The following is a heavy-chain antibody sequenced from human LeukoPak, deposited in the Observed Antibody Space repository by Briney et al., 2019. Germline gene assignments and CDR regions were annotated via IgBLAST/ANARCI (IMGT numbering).Heavy chain of an antibody. CDR1: GFTFSSYN. J-gene: IGHJ6*03. CDR3: ARALVKILVGSYYYYMDV. Sequence: GGSLRLSCAASGFTFSSYNMNWVRQAPGKGLEWVSSISSSSGYIYYADSLKGRFTISRDNAKSSLYLQMNSLRAEDTAVYYCARALVKILVGSYYYYMDVWGKGTTVTVSS. CDR2: ISSSSGYI. V-gene: IGHV3-21*01. D-gene: IGHD6-6*01.